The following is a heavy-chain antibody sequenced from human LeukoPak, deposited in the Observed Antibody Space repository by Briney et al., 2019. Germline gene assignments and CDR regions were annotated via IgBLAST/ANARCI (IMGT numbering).Heavy chain of an antibody. CDR1: GFTFTSSA. CDR3: AADAHYFETSGYFRWYFDL. Sequence: SVKVSCKASGFTFTSSAVQWVRQTRGQRLEWIGRIVVGSGDRTYAPKFQERVTLTRDMSTSTAYMELSGLRSEDTAVYYCAADAHYFETSGYFRWYFDLWGRGTLVTVSS. D-gene: IGHD3-22*01. CDR2: IVVGSGDR. J-gene: IGHJ2*01. V-gene: IGHV1-58*01.